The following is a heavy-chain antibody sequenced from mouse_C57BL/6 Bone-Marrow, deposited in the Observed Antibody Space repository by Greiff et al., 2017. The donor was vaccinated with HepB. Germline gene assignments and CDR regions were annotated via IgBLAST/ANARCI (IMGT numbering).Heavy chain of an antibody. CDR1: GFSFNTYA. Sequence: EVHLVESGGGLVQPKGSLKLSCAASGFSFNTYAMNWVRQAPGKGLEWVARIRSKSNNYATYYAGSVKDRFTISRDDSESMLYLQMNNLKTEDTAMYYCVTGPWFAYWGQGTLVTVSA. CDR2: IRSKSNNYAT. CDR3: VTGPWFAY. D-gene: IGHD4-1*01. J-gene: IGHJ3*01. V-gene: IGHV10-1*01.